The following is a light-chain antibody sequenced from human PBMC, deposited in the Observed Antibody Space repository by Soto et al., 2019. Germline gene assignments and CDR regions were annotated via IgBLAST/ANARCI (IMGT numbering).Light chain of an antibody. CDR3: QQYDSSRWT. J-gene: IGKJ1*01. Sequence: EIIMTQSPATLSVSPGEGATLSCRASQSVRNNLAWYQQKPGQAPRLLIYGASSRATGIPDRFSGSGSGTDFTLTISRLEPEDFAVYYCQQYDSSRWTFGQGTKVDIK. CDR2: GAS. CDR1: QSVRNN. V-gene: IGKV3-20*01.